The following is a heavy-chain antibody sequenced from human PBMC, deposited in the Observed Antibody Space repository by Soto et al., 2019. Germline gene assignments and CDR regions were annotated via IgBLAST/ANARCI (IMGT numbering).Heavy chain of an antibody. CDR3: ARGSSFRGDFDI. CDR2: IYHAGSP. Sequence: SETLSLTCGVSGGSVISSSWWAWVRQSPGKGLEWIGEIYHAGSPNYNPSFQSRISISLDKSKNSFSLRLTSVTAADAAIYYCARGSSFRGDFDIWGQGTTVTVSS. CDR1: GGSVISSSW. J-gene: IGHJ3*02. V-gene: IGHV4-4*02. D-gene: IGHD2-21*01.